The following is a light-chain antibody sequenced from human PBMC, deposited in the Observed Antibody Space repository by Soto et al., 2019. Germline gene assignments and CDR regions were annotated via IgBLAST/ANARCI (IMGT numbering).Light chain of an antibody. CDR1: QGVSNY. Sequence: VLTQSPATLSLSPGERATLSCRPSQGVSNYLAWYQQRPGQAPGLLIYDASNRATGTPPRFGASGSGSDSTLTITSLEPVDFAVYYCQQRRDWPLTFGGGTKVEIK. CDR2: DAS. CDR3: QQRRDWPLT. J-gene: IGKJ4*01. V-gene: IGKV3-11*01.